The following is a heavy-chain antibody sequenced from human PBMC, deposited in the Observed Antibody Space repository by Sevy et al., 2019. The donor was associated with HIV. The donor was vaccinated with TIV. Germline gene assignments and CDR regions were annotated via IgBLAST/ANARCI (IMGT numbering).Heavy chain of an antibody. CDR1: GFTFSSYS. D-gene: IGHD3-3*01. CDR3: ARVRIFGVVIPKEDAFDI. V-gene: IGHV3-48*02. Sequence: GESLEISCAASGFTFSSYSMNWVRQAPGKGLEWVSYISSSSSTIYYADSVKGRFTISRDNAKNSLYLQMNSLRDEDTAVYYCARVRIFGVVIPKEDAFDIWGQGTMVTVSS. CDR2: ISSSSSTI. J-gene: IGHJ3*02.